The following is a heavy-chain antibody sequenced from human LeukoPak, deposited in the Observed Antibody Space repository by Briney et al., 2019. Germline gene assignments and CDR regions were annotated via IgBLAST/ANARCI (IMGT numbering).Heavy chain of an antibody. V-gene: IGHV4-34*01. CDR1: GGSFSGYY. CDR2: INHSGST. CDR3: ARGEAANPRRSYYYYYMDV. Sequence: PSETLSLTCAVYGGSFSGYYWSWIRQPPGKGLEWIGEINHSGSTNYNPSLKSRVTISVDTSKNQFSLKLSSVTAADTAVYYCARGEAANPRRSYYYYYMDVWGKGTTVTVSS. J-gene: IGHJ6*03. D-gene: IGHD1-14*01.